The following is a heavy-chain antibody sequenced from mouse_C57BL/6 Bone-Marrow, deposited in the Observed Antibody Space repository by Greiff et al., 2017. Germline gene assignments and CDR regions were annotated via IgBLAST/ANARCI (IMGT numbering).Heavy chain of an antibody. CDR3: ARNYYGSSYNWYFDV. J-gene: IGHJ1*03. D-gene: IGHD1-1*01. Sequence: QVQLQQSGAELAKPGASVKLSCKASGYTFTSYWMHWVKQRPGRGLEWIGRLDPNSGGTKYNEKFKSKATLTVDKPSSTAYMQLSSLTSEDSAVYYCARNYYGSSYNWYFDVWGTGTTVTVSS. CDR2: LDPNSGGT. V-gene: IGHV1-72*01. CDR1: GYTFTSYW.